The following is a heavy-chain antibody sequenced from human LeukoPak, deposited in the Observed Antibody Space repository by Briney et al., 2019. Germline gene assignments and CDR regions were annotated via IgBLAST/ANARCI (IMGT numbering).Heavy chain of an antibody. CDR3: AKDIGADWNYAPYYFDY. V-gene: IGHV3-9*03. CDR1: GFTFDDYA. J-gene: IGHJ4*02. D-gene: IGHD1-7*01. Sequence: PGRSLRLSCAASGFTFDDYAMHWVRQAPGKGLESVSGISWNSGSIGYADSVKGRFTISRDNAKNSLYLQMNSLRAEDMALYYCAKDIGADWNYAPYYFDYWGQGTLVTVSS. CDR2: ISWNSGSI.